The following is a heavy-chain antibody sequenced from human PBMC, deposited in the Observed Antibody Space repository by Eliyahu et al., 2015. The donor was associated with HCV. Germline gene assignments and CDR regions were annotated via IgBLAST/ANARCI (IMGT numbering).Heavy chain of an antibody. D-gene: IGHD3-22*01. CDR2: ISSSSSTI. J-gene: IGHJ6*02. CDR3: ARDYYYDSSGYYPFYYYYYGMDV. CDR1: GFTFSSYS. Sequence: EVQLVESGGGLVQPGGSLRLSCAASGFTFSSYSMNWVRXAPGKGLGGVSYISSSSSTIYYADSVKGRFTISRDNAKNSLYLQMNSLRAEDTAVYYCARDYYYDSSGYYPFYYYYYGMDVWGQGTTVTVSS. V-gene: IGHV3-48*01.